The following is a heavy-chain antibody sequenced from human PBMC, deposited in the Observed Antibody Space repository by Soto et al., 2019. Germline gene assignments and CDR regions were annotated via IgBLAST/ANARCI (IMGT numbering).Heavy chain of an antibody. V-gene: IGHV3-30*18. CDR1: GFTFSSYG. CDR2: ISYDGSNK. CDR3: AKDPTEP. J-gene: IGHJ5*02. Sequence: GGSLRLSCAASGFTFSSYGMHWVRQAPGKGLEWVAVISYDGSNKYYADSVKGRFTISRDNSKNTLYLQMNSLRAEDTAVYYCAKDPTEPWGQGTLVTAPQ.